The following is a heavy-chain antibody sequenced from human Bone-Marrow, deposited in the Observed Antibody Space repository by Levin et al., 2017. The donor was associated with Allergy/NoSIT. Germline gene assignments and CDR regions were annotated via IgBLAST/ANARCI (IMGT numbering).Heavy chain of an antibody. J-gene: IGHJ6*02. CDR2: IWDDGRRK. CDR3: ARDSGLYGIDV. V-gene: IGHV3-33*01. CDR1: GFTFSDYG. D-gene: IGHD3-10*01. Sequence: PGGSLRLSCSTSGFTFSDYGMHWVRQAPGKGLEWVAVIWDDGRRKYYAASVKGRFTISKDFSENALYLEMNNLRVEDVAVYYCARDSGLYGIDVWGQGTTVTVAS.